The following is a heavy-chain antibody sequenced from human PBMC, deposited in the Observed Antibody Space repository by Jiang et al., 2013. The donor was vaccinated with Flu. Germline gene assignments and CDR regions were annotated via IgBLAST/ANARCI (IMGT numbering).Heavy chain of an antibody. J-gene: IGHJ4*02. CDR1: GYTFTSYY. CDR3: ARDGAQLLLWFRESPDY. V-gene: IGHV1-46*01. D-gene: IGHD3-10*01. Sequence: GAEVKKPGASVKVSCKASGYTFTSYYMHWVRQAPGQGLEWMGIINPSGGSTSYAQKFQGRVTMTRDTSISTAYMELSRLRSDDTAVYYCARDGAQLLLWFRESPDYWGQGTLVTVSS. CDR2: INPSGGST.